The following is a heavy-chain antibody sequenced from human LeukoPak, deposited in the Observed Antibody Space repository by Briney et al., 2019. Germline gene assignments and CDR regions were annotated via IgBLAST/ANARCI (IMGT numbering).Heavy chain of an antibody. CDR1: GGTFSSYA. CDR2: IIPIFGTA. V-gene: IGHV1-69*06. Sequence: SVKVSCKASGGTFSSYAISWVRQAPGQGLEWMGGIIPIFGTANYAQKFQGRVTITADKSTSTAYMELSSPRSEDTAVYYCARGGHYGDYSFDYWGQGTLVTVSS. J-gene: IGHJ4*02. CDR3: ARGGHYGDYSFDY. D-gene: IGHD4-17*01.